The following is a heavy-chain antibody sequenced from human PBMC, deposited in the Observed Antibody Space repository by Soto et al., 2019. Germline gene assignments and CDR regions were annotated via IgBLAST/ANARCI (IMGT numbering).Heavy chain of an antibody. CDR1: GGSISTGGYY. CDR2: IYYSGST. J-gene: IGHJ4*02. V-gene: IGHV4-31*03. Sequence: QVQLQESGPGLVKPSQTLSLTCTVSGGSISTGGYYWTWIRQHPGKGLEWIGYIYYSGSTYYNPSLKSRVTISVDTSKNQFSLKLSSVMAADTAVYYCARGLSVTLFDNWGQGTLVTVSS. CDR3: ARGLSVTLFDN. D-gene: IGHD4-17*01.